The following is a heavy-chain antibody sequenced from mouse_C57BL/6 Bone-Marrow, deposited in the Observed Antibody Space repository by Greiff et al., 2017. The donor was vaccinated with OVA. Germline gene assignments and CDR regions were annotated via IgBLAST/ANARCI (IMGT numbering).Heavy chain of an antibody. CDR2: IDPNSGGT. D-gene: IGHD1-1*01. V-gene: IGHV1-62-3*01. CDR3: ANAIITTVVAEGWYFDV. J-gene: IGHJ1*03. Sequence: QVQLQQPGAELVKPGASVKLSCKASGYTFTSYWMHWVKQRPGRGLEWIGRIDPNSGGTKYNEKFKSKATLTVDKPSSTAYMELRSLTSEDSAVYFCANAIITTVVAEGWYFDVWGTGTTVTVSS. CDR1: GYTFTSYW.